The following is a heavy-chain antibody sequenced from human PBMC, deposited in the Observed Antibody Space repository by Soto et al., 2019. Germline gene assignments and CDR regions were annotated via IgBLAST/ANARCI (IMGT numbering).Heavy chain of an antibody. CDR3: ARDGNGDYVYYYYGMDV. Sequence: QVQLVESGGGVVQPGRSLRLSCAASGFIFSSYAMHWVRQAPGKGLEWVAVISYDGSNKYYADSVKGRFTISRDNSKNTLYLQMNSLRAEDTAVYYCARDGNGDYVYYYYGMDVWGQGTTVTVSS. CDR2: ISYDGSNK. J-gene: IGHJ6*02. V-gene: IGHV3-30-3*01. CDR1: GFIFSSYA. D-gene: IGHD4-17*01.